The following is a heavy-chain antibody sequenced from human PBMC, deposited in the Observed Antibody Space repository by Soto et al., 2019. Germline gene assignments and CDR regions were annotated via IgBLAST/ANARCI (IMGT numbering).Heavy chain of an antibody. CDR1: GFTFSNYA. Sequence: QAGGSLRLSCAAYGFTFSNYAMSWVRQAPGKGLEWVSAISGSGESTFYGDYVKGRFTVSRDNSKNTLYLQMNSLGVEDTAEYYCAKGGGSCRFDCWGQGTLVTVSS. J-gene: IGHJ4*02. CDR3: AKGGGSCRFDC. V-gene: IGHV3-23*01. CDR2: ISGSGEST. D-gene: IGHD2-15*01.